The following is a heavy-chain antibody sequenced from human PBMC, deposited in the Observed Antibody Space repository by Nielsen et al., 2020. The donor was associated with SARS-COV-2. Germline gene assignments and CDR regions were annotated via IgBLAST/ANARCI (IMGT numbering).Heavy chain of an antibody. CDR1: GGSIGTYF. J-gene: IGHJ4*02. Sequence: ESLKISCNVSGGSIGTYFWNWIRQSPGKGLEWIGHIYYSGSTKYNPSLKSRVTISLDTSKNQFSLNLRSVTAADTAVYYCARGGAVIIAPRFDYWGQGSLVTVSS. D-gene: IGHD3-3*01. CDR2: IYYSGST. CDR3: ARGGAVIIAPRFDY. V-gene: IGHV4-59*01.